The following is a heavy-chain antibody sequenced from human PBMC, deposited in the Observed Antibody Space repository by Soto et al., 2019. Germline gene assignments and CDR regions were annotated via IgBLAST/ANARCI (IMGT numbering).Heavy chain of an antibody. V-gene: IGHV4-59*08. D-gene: IGHD3-22*01. CDR2: VYYTGTT. CDR1: GGSIDSYY. J-gene: IGHJ5*02. CDR3: ARLGGYYQSLDT. Sequence: SETLSLTCTVSGGSIDSYYWTWIRQPPGKGLGWIGYVYYTGTTTYSPSLKSRVTISVDTSMNQISLKLSSVTAADTAFYYCARLGGYYQSLDTWGQGTLVTVSS.